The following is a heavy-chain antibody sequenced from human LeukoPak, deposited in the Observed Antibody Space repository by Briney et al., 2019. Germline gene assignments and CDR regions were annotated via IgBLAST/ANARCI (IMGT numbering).Heavy chain of an antibody. Sequence: SETLSLTCTVSGGSISSSSYYWGWIRQPPGKGLEWIGSIYYSGSTYYNPSLKSRVTISVDTSKNQFSLKLNSVTAADTAMYYCARSRVTMLRDGFDIWGQGTMVTVSS. D-gene: IGHD3-10*02. CDR1: GGSISSSSYY. CDR2: IYYSGST. V-gene: IGHV4-39*01. CDR3: ARSRVTMLRDGFDI. J-gene: IGHJ3*02.